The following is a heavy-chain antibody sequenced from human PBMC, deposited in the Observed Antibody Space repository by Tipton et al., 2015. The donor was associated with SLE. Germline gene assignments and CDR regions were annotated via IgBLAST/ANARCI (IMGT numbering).Heavy chain of an antibody. CDR3: ARDLGYYMDV. CDR1: GGSFSGYY. Sequence: TLSLTCAVYGGSFSGYYWSWIRQPPGKGLEWIGEINHSGSTNYNPSLKNRVTISVDTSKNQFSLKLSSVTAADTAVYYCARDLGYYMDVWGKGTTVTVSS. D-gene: IGHD7-27*01. CDR2: INHSGST. V-gene: IGHV4-34*01. J-gene: IGHJ6*03.